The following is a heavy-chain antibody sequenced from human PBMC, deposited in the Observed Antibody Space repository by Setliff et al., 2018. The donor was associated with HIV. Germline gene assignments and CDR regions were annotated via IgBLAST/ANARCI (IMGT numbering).Heavy chain of an antibody. J-gene: IGHJ3*02. Sequence: ASVKVSCKVSGYTLTELSIHWVRQAPGKGLEWMGGFDPEDGGTIHAQRFQGRVTMTEDTSTDTAYMELRSLRSEDTAVYYCARDLAAAGAFDIWGQGTMVTVSS. CDR2: FDPEDGGT. CDR1: GYTLTELS. D-gene: IGHD6-13*01. V-gene: IGHV1-24*01. CDR3: ARDLAAAGAFDI.